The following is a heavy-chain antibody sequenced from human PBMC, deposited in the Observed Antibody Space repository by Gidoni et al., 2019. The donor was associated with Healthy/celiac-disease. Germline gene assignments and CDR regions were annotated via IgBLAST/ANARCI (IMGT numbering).Heavy chain of an antibody. CDR2: IRYDGSNK. J-gene: IGHJ4*02. CDR3: AKEGADCSSTSCYWGY. D-gene: IGHD2-2*01. CDR1: GVTFRSYG. Sequence: QVQLVEYGGGVVQPGGYLRLSCAASGVTFRSYGMHWVRQAPGKGREWVAFIRYDGSNKYYADSVKGLFTISRDNSKNTLYLQMNSLRAEDTAVYYCAKEGADCSSTSCYWGYWGQGTLVTVSS. V-gene: IGHV3-30*02.